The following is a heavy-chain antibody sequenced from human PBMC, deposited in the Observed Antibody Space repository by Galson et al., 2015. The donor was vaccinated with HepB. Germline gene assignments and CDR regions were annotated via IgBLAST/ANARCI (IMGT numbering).Heavy chain of an antibody. J-gene: IGHJ5*01. CDR1: GFTFSSYA. V-gene: IGHV3-23*01. D-gene: IGHD3-9*01. CDR2: ISGSGSRT. Sequence: SLRLSCAASGFTFSSYAMNWVRQAPGKGLEWVSIISGSGSRTHYADSVKGRFTISRDNSKNTLFLQMNSLRVEDTAVYYCANGDYNNAWFDPWGQGTLVTVSS. CDR3: ANGDYNNAWFDP.